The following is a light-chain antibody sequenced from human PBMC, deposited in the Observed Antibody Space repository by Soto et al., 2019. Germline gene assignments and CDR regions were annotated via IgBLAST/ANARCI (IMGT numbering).Light chain of an antibody. CDR3: QKDNSAPQT. J-gene: IGKJ4*01. CDR1: QGISNY. Sequence: DIQMTQSPSSLSAYVGDRVTMTCRASQGISNYLAWYQQKPGTVPKLLISAASTLQTGVPSRFSGSGSGTDFTLTISSLQPEDVATYYCQKDNSAPQTFGGGTKVDIK. V-gene: IGKV1-27*01. CDR2: AAS.